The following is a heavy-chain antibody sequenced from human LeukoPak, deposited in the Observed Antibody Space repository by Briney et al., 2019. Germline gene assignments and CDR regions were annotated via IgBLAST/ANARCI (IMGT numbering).Heavy chain of an antibody. CDR2: ISYDGSDK. CDR1: GFTFSSYA. CDR3: GRGSVGFGELNY. V-gene: IGHV3-30-3*01. D-gene: IGHD3-10*01. Sequence: GGSLRLSCTASGFTFSSYAMNWVRQAPGKGLEWVAVISYDGSDKFYADSVKGRFTLSRDNSKNTLYLQMNSLRIEDTAVYYCGRGSVGFGELNYWGQGTLVTVSS. J-gene: IGHJ4*02.